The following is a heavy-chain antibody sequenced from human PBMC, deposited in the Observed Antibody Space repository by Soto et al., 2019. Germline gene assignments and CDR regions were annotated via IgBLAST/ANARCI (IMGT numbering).Heavy chain of an antibody. Sequence: QVQLQESGPGLVKPSDTLSLTCAVSGYSISSSNGWGWIRQPPGRGLEWIGYIYYSGTTSYNPSLKSRVTMSVDTSKNQFSLKLTSVTAVDTAVYYCERREIQGPIDYWGQGTLVTVSS. V-gene: IGHV4-28*01. CDR3: ERREIQGPIDY. CDR2: IYYSGTT. D-gene: IGHD1-26*01. CDR1: GYSISSSNG. J-gene: IGHJ4*02.